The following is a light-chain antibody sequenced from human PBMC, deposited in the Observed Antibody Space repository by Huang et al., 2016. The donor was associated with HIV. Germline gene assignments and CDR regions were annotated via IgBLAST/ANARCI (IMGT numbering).Light chain of an antibody. CDR3: QQYNQWPLT. V-gene: IGKV3-15*01. CDR2: GAA. J-gene: IGKJ3*01. Sequence: EIVMTQSPATLSVSPVERTTLSCRASQSVSSNLAWYHKKPGQAPSVLIYGAATRATGSPARFRGSGSGTELTLTSSSLQSEDFAVYYCQQYNQWPLTVGPGTKVDLK. CDR1: QSVSSN.